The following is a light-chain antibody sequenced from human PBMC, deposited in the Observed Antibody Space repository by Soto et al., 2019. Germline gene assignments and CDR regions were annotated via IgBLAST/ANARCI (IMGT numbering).Light chain of an antibody. CDR3: CSYAGRNTLV. CDR2: EVT. Sequence: QSALTQPASVSGSPGQSITISCTGTSSDVGSYKLVSWYQQHPGKAPKVMIYEVTKRPSGVSNRFSGSKSGNTASLTISGLQAEDEAEYYCCSYAGRNTLVFGGGTKLTVL. CDR1: SSDVGSYKL. V-gene: IGLV2-23*02. J-gene: IGLJ3*02.